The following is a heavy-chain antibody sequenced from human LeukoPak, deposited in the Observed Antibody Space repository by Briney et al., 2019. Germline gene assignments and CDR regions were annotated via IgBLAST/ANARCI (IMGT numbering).Heavy chain of an antibody. CDR2: IYYSGST. Sequence: SETLSLTCTVSGGSISSYYWSWIRQPPGKGLEWIGYIYYSGSTNYNPSLKSRVTISVDTSKNQFSLKLSSVTAADTAVYYCARVTMVRGVPYYYYYMDVRGKGTTVTVSS. D-gene: IGHD3-10*01. CDR3: ARVTMVRGVPYYYYYMDV. V-gene: IGHV4-59*01. J-gene: IGHJ6*03. CDR1: GGSISSYY.